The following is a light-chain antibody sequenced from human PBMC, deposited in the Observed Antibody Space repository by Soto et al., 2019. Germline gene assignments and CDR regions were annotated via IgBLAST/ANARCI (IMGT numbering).Light chain of an antibody. CDR1: QSVSSY. J-gene: IGKJ4*01. CDR3: QQRSNLLT. Sequence: EIVLTQSPATLSLSPGERATLSCRASQSVSSYLAWYQQKPGQAPRLLIYEPSNRASGIPARFSGSGSGTDFTLTISSVEPEDFVVYYCQQRSNLLTFGGGTKVEIK. CDR2: EPS. V-gene: IGKV3-11*01.